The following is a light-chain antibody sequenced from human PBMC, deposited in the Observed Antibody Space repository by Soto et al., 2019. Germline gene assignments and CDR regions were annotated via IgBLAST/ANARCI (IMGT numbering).Light chain of an antibody. CDR1: SSDVGSYNY. V-gene: IGLV2-8*01. Sequence: QSVLTQPASVSGSPGQSITISCTGTSSDVGSYNYVSWYRQYPGKTPTLLIYEVRRRPSGVPDRFSGSKSGNTASLTISGLQAEDEADYYCCSYADSLLYVFGTGTKVTVL. J-gene: IGLJ1*01. CDR3: CSYADSLLYV. CDR2: EVR.